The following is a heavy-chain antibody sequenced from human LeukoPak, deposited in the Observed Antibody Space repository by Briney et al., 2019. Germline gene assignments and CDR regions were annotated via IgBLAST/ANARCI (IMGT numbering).Heavy chain of an antibody. CDR2: ISGSGGST. D-gene: IGHD4-11*01. V-gene: IGHV3-23*01. CDR1: GFTFSSSA. J-gene: IGHJ4*02. Sequence: GGSLRLSCAASGFTFSSSAMSWVRQAPGKGLEWVSAISGSGGSTYYADSVKGRFTISRDNSKTTLYLQLNSLRAECAAVYDCARMTTVTTDFWGQGNLVTVSS. CDR3: ARMTTVTTDF.